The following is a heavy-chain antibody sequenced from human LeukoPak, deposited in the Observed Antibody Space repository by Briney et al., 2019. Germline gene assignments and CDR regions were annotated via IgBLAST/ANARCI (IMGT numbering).Heavy chain of an antibody. CDR3: AKDVLYGSGSYYNLFDY. J-gene: IGHJ4*02. D-gene: IGHD3-10*01. Sequence: GGSLRLSCAASGFTFSSYAMSWVRQAPGKGLEWVSAISGSGGSTYYADSVKGRFTISRDNSKNTLYLQMNSLRAEDTAVYYCAKDVLYGSGSYYNLFDYWGQGTLVTVFS. V-gene: IGHV3-23*01. CDR1: GFTFSSYA. CDR2: ISGSGGST.